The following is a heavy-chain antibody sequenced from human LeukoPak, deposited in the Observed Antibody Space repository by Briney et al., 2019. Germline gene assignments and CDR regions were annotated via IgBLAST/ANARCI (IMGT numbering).Heavy chain of an antibody. CDR3: ARRGCGGDCYSSYFDY. J-gene: IGHJ4*02. Sequence: SETLSLTCTVSGGSISSYYWSWIRQPAGKGLEWIGRIYISGSTNYNPSLKSRVTMSVDTSKNQFSLKLSSVTAADTAVYYCARRGCGGDCYSSYFDYWGQGTLVIVSS. D-gene: IGHD2-21*02. CDR2: IYISGST. CDR1: GGSISSYY. V-gene: IGHV4-4*07.